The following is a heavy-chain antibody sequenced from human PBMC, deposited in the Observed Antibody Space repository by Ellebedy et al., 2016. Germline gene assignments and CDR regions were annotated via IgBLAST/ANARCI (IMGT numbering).Heavy chain of an antibody. D-gene: IGHD4-17*01. CDR2: ISAGSDTT. CDR1: NFAFSTYY. J-gene: IGHJ4*02. V-gene: IGHV3-23*01. CDR3: RQGHYADL. Sequence: GESLKISXVASNFAFSTYYMSWVRQAPGKGLEWVSTISAGSDTTRLADSVKGRFTISRDSSKNSVYLRMNNLRVEDTAVYYCRQGHYADLWGQGTLVTVSS.